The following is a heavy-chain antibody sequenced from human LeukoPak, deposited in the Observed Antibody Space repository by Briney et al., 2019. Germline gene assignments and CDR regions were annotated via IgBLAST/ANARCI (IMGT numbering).Heavy chain of an antibody. CDR1: GFTFDDFA. J-gene: IGHJ4*02. CDR2: ISWDGDNS. D-gene: IGHD2-21*02. V-gene: IGHV3-43D*03. Sequence: PGGSLRLSCAASGFTFDDFAMHWVRQTPGKGLEWVSLISWDGDNSYYADSVKGRFTTSRDNSKNSLYLQMNSLRTEDTALYYCAKGNIVVVTATQPDYWGQGTLVTVSS. CDR3: AKGNIVVVTATQPDY.